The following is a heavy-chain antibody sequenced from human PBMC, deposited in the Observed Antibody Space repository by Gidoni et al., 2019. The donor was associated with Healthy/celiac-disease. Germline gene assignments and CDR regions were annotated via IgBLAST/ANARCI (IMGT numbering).Heavy chain of an antibody. J-gene: IGHJ4*02. CDR3: AAAALYYFDY. D-gene: IGHD6-13*01. Sequence: RSSSYYRGWIRQPRGKGVEWIRSIYYSGSTYYNPSLTSRVTISVNTSKNQFSLRLSSVTAADTAVYYCAAAALYYFDYWGQETLVTVSS. CDR1: RSSSYY. CDR2: IYYSGST. V-gene: IGHV4-39*01.